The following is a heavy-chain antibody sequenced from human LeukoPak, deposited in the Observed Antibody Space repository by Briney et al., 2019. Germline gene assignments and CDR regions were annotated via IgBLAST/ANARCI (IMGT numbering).Heavy chain of an antibody. Sequence: GGSLRLSCAASGFTFSSYAMHWVRQAPGKGLEWVAVISYDGSNKYYADSVKGRFTISRDNSKNTLYLQMNSLRAEDTAVYYCARAGGDSGYDLYYFDYWGQGTLVTVSS. CDR3: ARAGGDSGYDLYYFDY. V-gene: IGHV3-30-3*01. CDR1: GFTFSSYA. J-gene: IGHJ4*02. D-gene: IGHD5-12*01. CDR2: ISYDGSNK.